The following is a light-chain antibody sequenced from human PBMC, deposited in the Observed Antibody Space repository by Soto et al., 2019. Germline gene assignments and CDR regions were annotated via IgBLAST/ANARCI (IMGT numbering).Light chain of an antibody. CDR3: YQHSLWPPWT. V-gene: IGKV3-11*01. CDR2: AAS. J-gene: IGKJ1*01. Sequence: WSMQNFRTFLDWYQQKPGQAPRLLIYAASNRATGIPARFSGSGSGTDFILTLTSLEREDVVVYYCYQHSLWPPWTLGQGTKVDIK. CDR1: QNFRTF.